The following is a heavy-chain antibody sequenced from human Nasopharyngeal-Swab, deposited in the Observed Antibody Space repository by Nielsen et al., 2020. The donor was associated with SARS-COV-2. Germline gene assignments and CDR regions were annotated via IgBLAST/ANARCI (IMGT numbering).Heavy chain of an antibody. V-gene: IGHV4-34*01. CDR3: ARGGPPGHYYHYYGLDV. J-gene: IGHJ6*02. CDR2: ISHSGTS. Sequence: WIRQPPGKGLEWIGEISHSGTSKYNPALKSRVTISVDTSENQVSLKLRSVTAADRGVYYCARGGPPGHYYHYYGLDVWGQGTTVTVSS. D-gene: IGHD1-14*01.